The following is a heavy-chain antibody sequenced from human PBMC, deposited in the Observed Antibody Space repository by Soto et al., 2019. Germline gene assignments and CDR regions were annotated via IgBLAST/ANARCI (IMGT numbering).Heavy chain of an antibody. D-gene: IGHD6-13*01. CDR1: GGSFSGYY. V-gene: IGHV4-34*01. J-gene: IGHJ6*02. CDR2: INHSGST. CDR3: ASAGPQYRSSWTYYSYYYGMDV. Sequence: SETLSLTCAVYGGSFSGYYWSWIRQPPGKGLEWIGEINHSGSTNYNPSLKSRVTISVDTSKNQFSLKLSSVTAADTAVYYCASAGPQYRSSWTYYSYYYGMDVWGQGTTVTVSS.